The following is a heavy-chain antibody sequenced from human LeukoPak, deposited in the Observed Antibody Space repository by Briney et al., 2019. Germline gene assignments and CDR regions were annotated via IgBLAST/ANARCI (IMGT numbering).Heavy chain of an antibody. CDR3: ARKRGYCTNGVCSWGMDV. J-gene: IGHJ6*02. Sequence: SKTLSLTCAVYGGSFSGYYWSWIRQPPGKGLEWIGEINHSGSTNYNPSLKSRVTISVDTSKNQFSLKLSSVTAADTAVYYCARKRGYCTNGVCSWGMDVWGQGTTVTVSS. V-gene: IGHV4-34*01. D-gene: IGHD2-8*01. CDR2: INHSGST. CDR1: GGSFSGYY.